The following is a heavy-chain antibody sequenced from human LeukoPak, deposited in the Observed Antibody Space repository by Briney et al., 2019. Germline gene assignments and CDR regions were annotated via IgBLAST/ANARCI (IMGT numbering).Heavy chain of an antibody. Sequence: PGGSLRLSCAASGFTFDNYAMHWVRQAPGKGLEWVSGISWNSGSIGYADSVKGRFTISRDNAKNSLYLQMNSLRAEDTALYYCAKDTGISMVRGVIIPALDYWGQGTLVTVSS. CDR2: ISWNSGSI. V-gene: IGHV3-9*01. J-gene: IGHJ4*02. D-gene: IGHD3-10*01. CDR1: GFTFDNYA. CDR3: AKDTGISMVRGVIIPALDY.